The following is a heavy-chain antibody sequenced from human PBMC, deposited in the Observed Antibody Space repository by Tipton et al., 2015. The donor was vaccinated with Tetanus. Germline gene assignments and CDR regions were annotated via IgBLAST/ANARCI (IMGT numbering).Heavy chain of an antibody. D-gene: IGHD1/OR15-1a*01. Sequence: QLVQSGADVKKPGESLKISCKASGYSFTSHWIGWVRQMPGKGLEWMGMIFPDDSDTRYSPSFQGHVACSVDKSTSTVYLQWSSLKASDTAIYYCARRRTNTNLFFWFESWGQGTQVTVSS. CDR1: GYSFTSHW. J-gene: IGHJ5*01. CDR3: ARRRTNTNLFFWFES. V-gene: IGHV5-51*01. CDR2: IFPDDSDT.